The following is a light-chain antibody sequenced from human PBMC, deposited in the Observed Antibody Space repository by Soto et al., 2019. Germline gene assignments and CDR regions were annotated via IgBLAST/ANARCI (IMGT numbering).Light chain of an antibody. CDR3: QQYKNWPMYT. Sequence: EIVMTQSPATLSVSPGERATLACRASQSVSNYLAWYQQKPGQAPRLLIYGASTRATGIPGRFNGSGSGTEFTLTISSLQSEDFAVYSCQQYKNWPMYTFGQGTKLEIK. CDR1: QSVSNY. CDR2: GAS. V-gene: IGKV3-15*01. J-gene: IGKJ2*01.